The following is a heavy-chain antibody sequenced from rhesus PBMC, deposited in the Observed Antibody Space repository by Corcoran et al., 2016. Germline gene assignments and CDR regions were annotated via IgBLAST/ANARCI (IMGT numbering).Heavy chain of an antibody. V-gene: IGHV4S7*01. CDR1: GVSISDIYY. CDR3: ARAWELPWDYFDY. D-gene: IGHD1-44*02. J-gene: IGHJ4*01. CDR2: IYGRRGKT. Sequence: QVQLQESGPGLVTPSETLSLTCAVSGVSISDIYYWNWLRHPPGKGLEWIGNIYGRRGKTNYNPSRKSRVTSAKDTSKNQVSLNLSSVTAADTAVYYCARAWELPWDYFDYWGQGVLVTVSS.